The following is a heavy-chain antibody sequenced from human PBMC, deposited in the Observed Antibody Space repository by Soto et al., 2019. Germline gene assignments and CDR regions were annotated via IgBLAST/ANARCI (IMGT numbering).Heavy chain of an antibody. CDR2: ISWNSGSI. V-gene: IGHV3-9*01. CDR3: AKASAALYYYYGMDV. D-gene: IGHD6-25*01. Sequence: GGSLRLSCAASGFTFDDYAMHWVRQAPGKGLEWVSGISWNSGSIGYADSVKGRFTISRDNAKNPLYLQMNSLRAEDTALYYCAKASAALYYYYGMDVWGQGTTVTVSS. J-gene: IGHJ6*02. CDR1: GFTFDDYA.